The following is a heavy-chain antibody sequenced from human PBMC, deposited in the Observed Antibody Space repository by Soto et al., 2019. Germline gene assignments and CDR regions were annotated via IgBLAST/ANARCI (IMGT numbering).Heavy chain of an antibody. Sequence: EVQLVESGGGFVQPGRSLRLSCAASGFIFGDYEMNWVRQAPGQGLVWVAYISASGARIYYADSVEGRFTISRDNSNNSLYLQMNSLKAEDAALDYCARARWNDEGWASWGKGTLVTVSS. CDR3: ARARWNDEGWAS. V-gene: IGHV3-48*03. J-gene: IGHJ5*02. CDR2: ISASGARI. CDR1: GFIFGDYE. D-gene: IGHD1-1*01.